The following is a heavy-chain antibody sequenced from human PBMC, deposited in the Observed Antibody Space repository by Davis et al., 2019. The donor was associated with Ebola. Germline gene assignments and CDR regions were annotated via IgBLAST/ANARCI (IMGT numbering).Heavy chain of an antibody. CDR1: VITFSSYA. CDR2: ISGSGGST. J-gene: IGHJ6*02. D-gene: IGHD2/OR15-2a*01. Sequence: GGSLRLSCTDSVITFSSYAMTWVRQAPGKGLEWVSAISGSGGSTYYADSVKGRFTISRDNSKNTLYLQMNSLRAEDTAVYYCARGLYGYSYYYGMDVWGQGTTVTVSS. CDR3: ARGLYGYSYYYGMDV. V-gene: IGHV3-23*01.